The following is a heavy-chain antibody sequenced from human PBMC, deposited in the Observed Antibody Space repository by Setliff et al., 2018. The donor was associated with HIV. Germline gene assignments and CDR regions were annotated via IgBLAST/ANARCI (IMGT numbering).Heavy chain of an antibody. Sequence: ASVKVSCKTSGYSFTDYYIHWVRQAPGQGLEWMGRVNPAGGNSHYAQKFQGRVTVTRDASTSTVYMDLSSLRSDDTAVYFCARVYCSIASCYDEYYFDYWGQGTLVTVSS. J-gene: IGHJ4*02. CDR2: VNPAGGNS. CDR1: GYSFTDYY. V-gene: IGHV1-46*01. D-gene: IGHD2-2*01. CDR3: ARVYCSIASCYDEYYFDY.